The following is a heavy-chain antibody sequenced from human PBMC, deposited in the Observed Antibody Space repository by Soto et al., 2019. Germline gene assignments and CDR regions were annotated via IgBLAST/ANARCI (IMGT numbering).Heavy chain of an antibody. V-gene: IGHV1-3*01. CDR1: GYTFTSYA. CDR2: INAGNVNT. CDR3: ARDLPQIDS. Sequence: QVQLVQSGAEVKKPGASVKVSCKASGYTFTSYAMHWVRQAPGQRLEWMGWINAGNVNTKYSQRLQSRVTITMDTAARTAYMELRSLRSEDTDVYCCARDLPQIDSRGQGTLVNGPS. J-gene: IGHJ4*02.